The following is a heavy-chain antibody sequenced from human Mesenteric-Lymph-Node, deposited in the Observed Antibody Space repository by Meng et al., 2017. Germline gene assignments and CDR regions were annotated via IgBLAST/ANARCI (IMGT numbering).Heavy chain of an antibody. CDR2: IWYHGSDK. CDR3: AGWGAAAASIDY. CDR1: GFTFSSYG. J-gene: IGHJ4*02. D-gene: IGHD6-13*01. Sequence: QVQLVESGGGEVQPGRSLRLSCAASGFTFSSYGLHWVRQAPGKGLEWVAVIWYHGSDKYYADSVKGRFTISRDNSKNMLYLQMNSLRAEDTAVYYCAGWGAAAASIDYWGLGTLVTVSS. V-gene: IGHV3-33*01.